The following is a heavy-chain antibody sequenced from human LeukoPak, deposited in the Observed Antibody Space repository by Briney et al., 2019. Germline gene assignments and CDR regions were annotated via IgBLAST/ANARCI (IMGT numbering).Heavy chain of an antibody. J-gene: IGHJ4*02. D-gene: IGHD3-22*01. Sequence: GSLRLSCAASGFPFSNAWMSWVRQAPGKGLEWVGRIKSKTDGGTTDYAAPVKGRFTISRDDSKNTLYLQMNSLKTEDTAVYYCTTDTVVVGRSFDYWGQGTLVTVSS. CDR2: IKSKTDGGTT. V-gene: IGHV3-15*01. CDR1: GFPFSNAW. CDR3: TTDTVVVGRSFDY.